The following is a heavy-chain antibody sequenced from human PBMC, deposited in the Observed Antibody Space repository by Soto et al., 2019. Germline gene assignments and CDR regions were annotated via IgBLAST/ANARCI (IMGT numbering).Heavy chain of an antibody. D-gene: IGHD1-20*01. V-gene: IGHV3-74*01. CDR2: INSDGSST. J-gene: IGHJ3*02. CDR3: ARTIRGFAVDI. CDR1: GFAFSGYW. Sequence: EVQLVESGGGLVQPGGSLRLSCAASGFAFSGYWMHWVRQVPGKGLVWVSRINSDGSSTRYADSVKGRFTISKDNAKNTLYLQMNSLRAEDTAVYYCARTIRGFAVDIWGQGTMVTVSS.